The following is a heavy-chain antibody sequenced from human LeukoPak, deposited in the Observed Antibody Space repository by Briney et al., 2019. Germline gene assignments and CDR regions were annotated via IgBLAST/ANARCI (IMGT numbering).Heavy chain of an antibody. D-gene: IGHD2-2*01. Sequence: SETLSLTCTVSGGSISSGGYYWSWIRQPPGKGLEWIGYIYHSGSTYYNPSLKSRVTISVDTSKNQFSLKLSSVTAADTAVYYCARDLVVVPAPGGGHWFDPWGQGTLVTVSS. CDR3: ARDLVVVPAPGGGHWFDP. CDR1: GGSISSGGYY. J-gene: IGHJ5*02. V-gene: IGHV4-30-2*01. CDR2: IYHSGST.